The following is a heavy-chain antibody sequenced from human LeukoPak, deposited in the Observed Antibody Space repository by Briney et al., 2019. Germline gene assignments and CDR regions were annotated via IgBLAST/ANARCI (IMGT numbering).Heavy chain of an antibody. J-gene: IGHJ4*02. CDR3: ARGFGPGGR. CDR2: IYYSGST. CDR1: GGSISSSSYY. D-gene: IGHD3-16*01. V-gene: IGHV4-39*07. Sequence: ETLSLTCTVSGGSISSSSYYWGWIRQPPGKGLEWIGSIYYSGSTYYNPSLKSRVTISVDTSKNQFSLKLSSVTAADTAVYYCARGFGPGGRWGQGTLVTGSS.